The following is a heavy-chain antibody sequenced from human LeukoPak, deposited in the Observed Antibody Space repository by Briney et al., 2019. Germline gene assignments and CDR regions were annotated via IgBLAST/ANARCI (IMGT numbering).Heavy chain of an antibody. CDR3: ARGFPHYYDILTGYRYYYYMDV. V-gene: IGHV1-8*03. Sequence: GASVKVSCKASGYTFTSYDINWVRQATGQGLEWMGWMNPNSGNTGYAQKFQGRVTITRNTSISTAYMELSSLRSEDTAVYYCARGFPHYYDILTGYRYYYYMDVWGKGTTVTVSS. J-gene: IGHJ6*03. D-gene: IGHD3-9*01. CDR1: GYTFTSYD. CDR2: MNPNSGNT.